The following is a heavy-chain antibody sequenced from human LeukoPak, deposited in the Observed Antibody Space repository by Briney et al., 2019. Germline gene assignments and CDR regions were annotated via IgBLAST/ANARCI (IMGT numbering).Heavy chain of an antibody. Sequence: SVRVSCKASGGTFSSYAISWVRQAPGQGLEWMGGIIPIFGTANYAQKFQGRVTITTDESTSTAYMELSSLRSEDTAVYYCARGAASPNGLEYWGQGTLVTVSS. CDR2: IIPIFGTA. V-gene: IGHV1-69*05. CDR3: ARGAASPNGLEY. CDR1: GGTFSSYA. J-gene: IGHJ4*02. D-gene: IGHD3-3*01.